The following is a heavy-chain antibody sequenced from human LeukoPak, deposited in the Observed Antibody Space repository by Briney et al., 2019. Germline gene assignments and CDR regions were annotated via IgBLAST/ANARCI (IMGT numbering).Heavy chain of an antibody. V-gene: IGHV4-39*07. CDR1: GGSIISSSYY. CDR2: IYYSGNT. D-gene: IGHD3-16*01. J-gene: IGHJ4*02. CDR3: AREDDWVDY. Sequence: SETLSLTCTVSGGSIISSSYYWGWIRQPPGKGLEWIGSIYYSGNTDYNPSLKSRVTISVKTSKNQFSLKLSSVTAADTAVYYCAREDDWVDYWGQGTLVTVSS.